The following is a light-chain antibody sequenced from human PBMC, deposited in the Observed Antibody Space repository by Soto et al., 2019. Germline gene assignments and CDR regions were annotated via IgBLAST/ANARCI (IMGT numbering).Light chain of an antibody. CDR3: QHRSNWPRIS. J-gene: IGKJ5*01. V-gene: IGKV3-11*01. CDR2: DAS. CDR1: ESVSFD. Sequence: EIVLTQSPATLSLSPGEIATLSCRASESVSFDLAWYQQKPGQAPRLLISDASNRATGIPDRFSGSRSGTDFTLTISSLEPEDFAVYHCQHRSNWPRISFGQGTRLEIK.